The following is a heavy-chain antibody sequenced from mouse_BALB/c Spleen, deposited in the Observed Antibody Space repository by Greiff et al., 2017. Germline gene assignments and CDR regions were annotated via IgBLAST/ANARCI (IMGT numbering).Heavy chain of an antibody. D-gene: IGHD1-1*01. Sequence: EVQLVESGGGLVKPGGSLKLSCAASGFTFSSYAMSWVRQTPEKRLEWVASISSGGSTYYPDSVKGRFTISRDNARNILYLQMSSLRSEDTAMYYCARNYYGSSPLFAYWGQGTLVTVSA. V-gene: IGHV5-6-5*01. J-gene: IGHJ3*01. CDR1: GFTFSSYA. CDR3: ARNYYGSSPLFAY. CDR2: ISSGGST.